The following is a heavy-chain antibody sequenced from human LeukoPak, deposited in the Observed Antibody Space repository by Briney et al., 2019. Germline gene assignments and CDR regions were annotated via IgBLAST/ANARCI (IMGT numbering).Heavy chain of an antibody. CDR2: ISGSGGST. V-gene: IGHV3-23*01. Sequence: GGSLRLSCAASGFTFSSYARSWVRQAPGKGLEWVSAISGSGGSTYYADSVKGRFTISRDNSKNTLYLQMNSLRAEDTAVYYCAKDRVVVAATLPDAFDIWGQGTMVTVSS. J-gene: IGHJ3*02. CDR3: AKDRVVVAATLPDAFDI. D-gene: IGHD2-15*01. CDR1: GFTFSSYA.